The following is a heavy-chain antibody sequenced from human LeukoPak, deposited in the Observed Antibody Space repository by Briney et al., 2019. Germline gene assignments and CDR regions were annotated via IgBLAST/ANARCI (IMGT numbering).Heavy chain of an antibody. Sequence: GGSLRLSCAASGFTFSSHWMHWVRQAPGKGLVWVSRINSDGSSISYADSVKGRFTISRDNAKNTLYLQMNSLRAEDTAVYYCARHSSGYSYGSTTDYWGQGTLVTVSS. CDR2: INSDGSSI. J-gene: IGHJ4*02. CDR3: ARHSSGYSYGSTTDY. D-gene: IGHD5-18*01. CDR1: GFTFSSHW. V-gene: IGHV3-74*01.